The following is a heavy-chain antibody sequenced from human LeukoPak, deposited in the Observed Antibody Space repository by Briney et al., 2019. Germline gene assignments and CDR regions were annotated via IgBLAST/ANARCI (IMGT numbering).Heavy chain of an antibody. Sequence: ASVKVSCKVSGYTLTELSVHWVRQAPGKGLEWMGGFDPEDGETIYAQKFQGRVTMTEDTSTDTAYMELSSLRSEDTAVYYCATFYDFWSGYYPFDYWGQGTLVTVSS. V-gene: IGHV1-24*01. CDR3: ATFYDFWSGYYPFDY. J-gene: IGHJ4*02. CDR2: FDPEDGET. CDR1: GYTLTELS. D-gene: IGHD3-3*01.